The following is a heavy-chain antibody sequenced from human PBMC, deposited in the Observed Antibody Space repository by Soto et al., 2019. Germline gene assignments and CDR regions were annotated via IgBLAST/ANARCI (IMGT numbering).Heavy chain of an antibody. CDR3: ARVDYNNYYFYGMDV. CDR2: IYPGDSDT. Sequence: GESLKISWKGSGYSFTNYWIGWVRQMPGKGLEWMGIIYPGDSDTRYSPSFQGQVTISADKSISTAYLQWSSLKASDTAMFYCARVDYNNYYFYGMDVWGQGTTDTVSS. D-gene: IGHD4-4*01. V-gene: IGHV5-51*01. CDR1: GYSFTNYW. J-gene: IGHJ6*02.